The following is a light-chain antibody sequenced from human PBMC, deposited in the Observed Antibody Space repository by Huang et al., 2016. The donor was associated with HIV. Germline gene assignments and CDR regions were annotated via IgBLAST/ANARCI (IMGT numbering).Light chain of an antibody. V-gene: IGKV1-39*01. CDR2: AAS. CDR3: QQSYSTLRYT. CDR1: QSISSY. J-gene: IGKJ2*01. Sequence: DIQMTQSPYSLSASVGDRVTITCRASQSISSYLNWYQQKPGKAPKLLIYAASSLQSGGPSRFSGSGSGTDFTLTISSLQPEDFATYYCQQSYSTLRYTFGQGTKLEIK.